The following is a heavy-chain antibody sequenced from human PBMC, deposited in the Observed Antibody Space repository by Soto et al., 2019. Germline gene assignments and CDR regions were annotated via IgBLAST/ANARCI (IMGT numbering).Heavy chain of an antibody. CDR1: GDTFTSYA. J-gene: IGHJ4*02. D-gene: IGHD6-19*01. V-gene: IGHV1-69*01. CDR2: IVPLFRTT. Sequence: QVQLIQSGAEVKKPGSSVKFSCKISGDTFTSYAVIWVRQAPGQGLEWVGGIVPLFRTTDYAQKFQDRVTITADDSTNTAYMELRSLRSEDTAVYYCTRDLLAVAGISGDWGQGTLVTVSS. CDR3: TRDLLAVAGISGD.